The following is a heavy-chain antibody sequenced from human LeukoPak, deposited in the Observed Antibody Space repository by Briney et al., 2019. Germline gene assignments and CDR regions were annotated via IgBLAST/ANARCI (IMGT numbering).Heavy chain of an antibody. V-gene: IGHV4-39*07. CDR2: IYYSGST. Sequence: SETLSLTCSVSGGSITSSSYYWGWIRQPPGKGLEWTGSIYYSGSTYYNPSLKSRATISVDTSKNQFSLKLSSVTAADTAVYYCARVGYGGLGWFDPWGQGTLVTVSS. CDR3: ARVGYGGLGWFDP. J-gene: IGHJ5*02. D-gene: IGHD3-16*01. CDR1: GGSITSSSYY.